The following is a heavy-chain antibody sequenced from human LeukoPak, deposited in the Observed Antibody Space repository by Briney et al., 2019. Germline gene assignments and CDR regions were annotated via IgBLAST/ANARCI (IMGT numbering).Heavy chain of an antibody. J-gene: IGHJ4*02. D-gene: IGHD1-14*01. Sequence: ASVKVSCKASGYSFTSYGISWVRQAPGQGLEWMGWISANNGNTKYAQKLRGRLTMTTDTPTSTAYMELRSLRSDDTAVYYCARASTVEPDGIADYWGQGTLVTASS. V-gene: IGHV1-18*01. CDR2: ISANNGNT. CDR1: GYSFTSYG. CDR3: ARASTVEPDGIADY.